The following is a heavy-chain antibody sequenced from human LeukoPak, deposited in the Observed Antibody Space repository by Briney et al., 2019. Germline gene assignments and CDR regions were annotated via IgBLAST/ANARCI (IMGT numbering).Heavy chain of an antibody. CDR1: GGSISSHY. Sequence: SETLSLTCTVSGGSISSHYWSWIRQPPGKGLEWIGYIYYSGSTNYNPSLKSRVTISVDTSKNQFSLKLSSVTAADTAAYYCARGGAPLFDYWGQGTLVTVSS. V-gene: IGHV4-59*11. D-gene: IGHD4/OR15-4a*01. CDR2: IYYSGST. J-gene: IGHJ4*02. CDR3: ARGGAPLFDY.